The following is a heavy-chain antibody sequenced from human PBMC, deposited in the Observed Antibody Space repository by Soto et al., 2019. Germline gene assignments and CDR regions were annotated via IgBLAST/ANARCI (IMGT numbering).Heavy chain of an antibody. CDR3: ARDDGYCXSTSCYWAGYYYYGMDV. D-gene: IGHD2-2*01. Sequence: GESLKISCKGSGYSFTIYWISWVRQMPGKGLEWMGRIDPSDSYTNYSPSFQGHVTISADKSISTAYLQWSSLKASDTAMYYCARDDGYCXSTSCYWAGYYYYGMDVWGQGTTVTVSS. V-gene: IGHV5-10-1*01. CDR1: GYSFTIYW. CDR2: IDPSDSYT. J-gene: IGHJ6*02.